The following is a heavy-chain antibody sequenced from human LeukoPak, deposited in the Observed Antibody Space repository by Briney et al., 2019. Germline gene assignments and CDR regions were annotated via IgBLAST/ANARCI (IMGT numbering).Heavy chain of an antibody. Sequence: SETLSLTCAVYGGSFSGYYWSWIRQPPGKGLEWIGEINHSGSTNYNPSLKSRVTISVDTSKNQFSLKLSSVTAADTAVYYCARPRGSYYRFFDYWGQGTLVTVSS. V-gene: IGHV4-34*01. J-gene: IGHJ4*02. CDR2: INHSGST. CDR1: GGSFSGYY. CDR3: ARPRGSYYRFFDY. D-gene: IGHD1-26*01.